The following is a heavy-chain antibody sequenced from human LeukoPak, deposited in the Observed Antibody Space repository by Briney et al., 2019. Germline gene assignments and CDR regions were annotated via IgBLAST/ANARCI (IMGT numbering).Heavy chain of an antibody. CDR3: VGGGGVIDY. CDR2: IYHSGST. D-gene: IGHD3-16*01. J-gene: IGHJ4*02. Sequence: SETLSLTCTVSGGSISSYYWSWIRQPPGKGLEWIGSIYHSGSTYYNPSLKSRVTISVDTSKNQFSLKLSSVTAADTAVYYCVGGGGVIDYWGQGTLVTVSS. CDR1: GGSISSYY. V-gene: IGHV4-59*04.